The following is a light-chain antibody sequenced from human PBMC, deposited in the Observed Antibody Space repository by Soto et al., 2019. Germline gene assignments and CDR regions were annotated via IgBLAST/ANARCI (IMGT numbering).Light chain of an antibody. CDR3: QQYNNWPWT. CDR1: QSISDT. V-gene: IGKV3-15*01. CDR2: GAS. Sequence: EIVMTQSPATLSVSAGARSTLSCRASQSISDTLAWYQQKPGQSPRLLIHGASTRAPGFPARFSGSGSGTDFTLTISSLQSEDFAVYYCQQYNNWPWTFGQGTKVDIK. J-gene: IGKJ1*01.